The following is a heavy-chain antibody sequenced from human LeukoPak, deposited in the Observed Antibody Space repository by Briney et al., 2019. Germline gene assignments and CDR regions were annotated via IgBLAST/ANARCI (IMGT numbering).Heavy chain of an antibody. CDR1: GFTFSSYA. CDR2: ISGSGGST. CDR3: ARDLADSSGWYTGDY. Sequence: TGGSLRLSCAASGFTFSSYAMSWVRQAPGKGLEWVSAISGSGGSTYYADSVKGRFTISRDNSKNTLYLQMNSLRAEDTAVYYCARDLADSSGWYTGDYWGQGTLVTVSS. J-gene: IGHJ4*02. D-gene: IGHD6-19*01. V-gene: IGHV3-23*01.